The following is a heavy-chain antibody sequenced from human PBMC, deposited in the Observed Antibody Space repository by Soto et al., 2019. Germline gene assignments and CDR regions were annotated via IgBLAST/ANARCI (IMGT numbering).Heavy chain of an antibody. CDR3: GRLVIKMHIQSIDY. V-gene: IGHV4-34*01. Sequence: PSETRSITCAVYGGSLSGYYWTWIRQPPGKGLEWIGEVNPGGITNYSPYVKSRLTLSLDTSKKQVSLEMTSVTAADTAVYYCGRLVIKMHIQSIDYWVPGTMVT. CDR1: GGSLSGYY. CDR2: VNPGGIT. J-gene: IGHJ4*02.